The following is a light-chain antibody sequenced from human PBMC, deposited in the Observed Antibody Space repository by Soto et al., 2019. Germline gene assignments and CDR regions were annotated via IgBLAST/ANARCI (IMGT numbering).Light chain of an antibody. CDR1: QSVDRR. J-gene: IGKJ2*01. CDR2: RAS. V-gene: IGKV1-5*03. CDR3: QQYKTYMYN. Sequence: DIQMTQSPSTLSASVGDRVTITCRASQSVDRRLAWYEQKPGQAPKLLIYRASRLASGVPARFSGSGSGTEFTLTISSLQPDDFATYYCQQYKTYMYNFAQGNKVEIK.